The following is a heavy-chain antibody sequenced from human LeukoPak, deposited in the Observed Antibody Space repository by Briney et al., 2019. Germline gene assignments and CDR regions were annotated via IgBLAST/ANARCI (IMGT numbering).Heavy chain of an antibody. D-gene: IGHD1-7*01. CDR1: GFTFSSYG. CDR3: AKISQYANWNYDLDAFDI. CDR2: ISYDGSNK. V-gene: IGHV3-30*18. Sequence: GGSLRLSCAVSGFTFSSYGMHWVRQAPGKGLEWVAVISYDGSNKYYADSVKGRFTISRDNSKNTLYLQMNSLRAEDTAVYYCAKISQYANWNYDLDAFDIWGQGTMVTVSP. J-gene: IGHJ3*02.